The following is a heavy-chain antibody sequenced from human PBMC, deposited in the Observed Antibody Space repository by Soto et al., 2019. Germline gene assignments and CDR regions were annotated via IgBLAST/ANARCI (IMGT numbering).Heavy chain of an antibody. D-gene: IGHD3-16*02. CDR1: GYIFVNYG. Sequence: QVQLVQSGDAVKKPGASVKVSCKASGYIFVNYGIAWVRQAPGQGLEWMGWISPYTGNTHSATKVQGRLTMTTDTSTSTAYMDLGSLTSDDTAVYYCVMVDNFVTPTPQDGWGQGTTVTVSS. J-gene: IGHJ6*02. CDR2: ISPYTGNT. V-gene: IGHV1-18*01. CDR3: VMVDNFVTPTPQDG.